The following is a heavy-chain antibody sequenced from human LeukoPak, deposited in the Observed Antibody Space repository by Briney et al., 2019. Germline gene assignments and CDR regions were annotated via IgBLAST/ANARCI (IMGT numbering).Heavy chain of an antibody. CDR1: GGSISSSSYY. Sequence: SETLSLTCTVSGGSISSSSYYWGWIRQPPGKGLEWIGSIYYSGSTYYNPSLTSRVTISVDTSKNQFSLKLSSVTAADTAVYYCARTLGYCSGGSCLYYYYYYMDVWGKGTTVTVSS. D-gene: IGHD2-15*01. CDR2: IYYSGST. CDR3: ARTLGYCSGGSCLYYYYYYMDV. J-gene: IGHJ6*03. V-gene: IGHV4-39*01.